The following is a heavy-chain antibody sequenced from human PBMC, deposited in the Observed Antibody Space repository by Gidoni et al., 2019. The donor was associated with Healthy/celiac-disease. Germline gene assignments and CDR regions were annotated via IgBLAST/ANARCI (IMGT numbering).Heavy chain of an antibody. J-gene: IGHJ4*02. V-gene: IGHV3-30-3*01. CDR3: ARDGGGFENY. CDR1: GFTFSSYA. Sequence: VQLVESGGGVVPPGRSLRLSCAASGFTFSSYAMHWVRQAPGKGLEWVAVISYDGSNKYYADSVKVRFTSSRDNSKNTLYLQMNSLRAEDTAVYYCARDGGGFENYWGQGTLVTVSS. D-gene: IGHD3-10*01. CDR2: ISYDGSNK.